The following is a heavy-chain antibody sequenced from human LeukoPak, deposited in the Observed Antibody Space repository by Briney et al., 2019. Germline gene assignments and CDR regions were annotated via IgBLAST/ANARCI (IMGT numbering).Heavy chain of an antibody. CDR3: ARGRNLEWFDY. CDR2: IYYSGST. CDR1: GDCFSIHY. Sequence: SETLSLTCTVSGDCFSIHYWIWIRQPPGKGLEWIGYIYYSGSTNYNPSLKSRVTISVDTSKNQFSLKLNSVTAADTAVYYCARGRNLEWFDYWGQGTLVTVSS. D-gene: IGHD3-3*01. J-gene: IGHJ5*01. V-gene: IGHV4-59*11.